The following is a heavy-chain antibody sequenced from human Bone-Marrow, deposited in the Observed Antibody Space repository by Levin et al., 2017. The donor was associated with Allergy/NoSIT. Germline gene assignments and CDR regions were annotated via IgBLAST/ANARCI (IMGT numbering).Heavy chain of an antibody. CDR1: GVYVDSPIYY. V-gene: IGHV4-39*02. J-gene: IGHJ3*02. D-gene: IGHD5-24*01. CDR3: ARPLGSELPHDAYDI. CDR2: VDHSGAT. Sequence: SETLSLTCTVSGVYVDSPIYYWGWIRQPPGKGLEWIGSVDHSGATDYSPSLKSRLTISVDTSKNHLSLQLKSVTAADTAVYYCARPLGSELPHDAYDIWGQGTMVTVSA.